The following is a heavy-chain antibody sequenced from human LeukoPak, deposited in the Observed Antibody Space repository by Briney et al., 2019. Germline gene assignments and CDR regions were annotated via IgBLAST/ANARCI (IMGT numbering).Heavy chain of an antibody. D-gene: IGHD3-16*01. Sequence: GGSLRLSCAASGFTLSSYAMSWVRQAPGKGLGWVALISFDGRDKQYADSVKGRFTISKDNSKNTLYLQMNSLSGDDTSMYFCARAYGGLIDYWGQGTLVTVSS. CDR2: ISFDGRDK. V-gene: IGHV3-30*04. J-gene: IGHJ4*02. CDR3: ARAYGGLIDY. CDR1: GFTLSSYA.